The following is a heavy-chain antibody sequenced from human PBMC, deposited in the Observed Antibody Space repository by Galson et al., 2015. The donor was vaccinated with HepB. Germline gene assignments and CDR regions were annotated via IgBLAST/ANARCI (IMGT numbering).Heavy chain of an antibody. D-gene: IGHD3-9*01. CDR2: ISAYNGNT. Sequence: SVKVSCKASGYTFTSYSISWVRQAPGQGLEWMGWISAYNGNTNYAQKPQGRVTMTTDTSTSTAYMELRSLRSDDTAVYYCARNYDILTGYHNWFDPWGQGTLVTVSS. J-gene: IGHJ5*02. CDR1: GYTFTSYS. V-gene: IGHV1-18*01. CDR3: ARNYDILTGYHNWFDP.